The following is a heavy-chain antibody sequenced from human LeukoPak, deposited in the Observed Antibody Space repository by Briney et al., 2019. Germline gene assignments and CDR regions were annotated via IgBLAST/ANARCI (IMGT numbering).Heavy chain of an antibody. V-gene: IGHV4-34*01. CDR2: INHSRST. CDR3: ARDHGLRANWGDYYYYYFMDV. J-gene: IGHJ6*03. CDR1: GGSFGGSY. Sequence: SPTLSPTRAVYGGSFGGSYSSSISHPPRNRREWIGEINHSRSTNYNPSLKSRVTISVDKSKNQFSLKLSSVTAADTAVYYCARDHGLRANWGDYYYYYFMDVWGKGTTVSVSS. D-gene: IGHD7-27*01.